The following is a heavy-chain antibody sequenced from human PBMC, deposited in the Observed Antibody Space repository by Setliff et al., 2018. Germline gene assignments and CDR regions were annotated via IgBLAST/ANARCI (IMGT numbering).Heavy chain of an antibody. CDR1: GYIFTGYY. CDR2: ISTRNDDT. V-gene: IGHV1-18*04. D-gene: IGHD4-17*01. CDR3: ARRSGDRGMTTGWPDDFDY. Sequence: ASVKVSCKASGYIFTGYYIHWVRQSPGQGLEWMGWISTRNDDTGYAQKFKGRVTLTTDTSTNTAYMELRSLRSDDTAVYYCARRSGDRGMTTGWPDDFDYWGRGTLVTVSS. J-gene: IGHJ4*01.